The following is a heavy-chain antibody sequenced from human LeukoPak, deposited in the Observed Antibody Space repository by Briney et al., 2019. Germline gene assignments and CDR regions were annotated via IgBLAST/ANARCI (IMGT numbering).Heavy chain of an antibody. D-gene: IGHD3-10*01. CDR2: ISYDGSNK. CDR3: ARDYYGSGRTPPPFH. J-gene: IGHJ4*02. V-gene: IGHV3-30*04. Sequence: SGGSLRLSCAASGFTFSSYAMHWVRQAPGKGLEWVAVISYDGSNKYYADSVKGRFTISRDNSKNTLYLQMNSLRAVDTAVYYCARDYYGSGRTPPPFHWGQGTLVTVSS. CDR1: GFTFSSYA.